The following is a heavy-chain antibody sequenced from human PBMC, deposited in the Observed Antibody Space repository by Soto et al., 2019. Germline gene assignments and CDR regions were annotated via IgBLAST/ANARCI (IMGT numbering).Heavy chain of an antibody. CDR2: IYTSGST. CDR3: ARACSSNSCYDVFDY. J-gene: IGHJ4*02. Sequence: SETLSLTCTVSGGSISSYYWSWIRQPAGKGLEWIGRIYTSGSTNYNPSLKSRVTMSVDTSKNQFSLKLSSVTSADTAVYYCARACSSNSCYDVFDYWGQGTLVTVSS. CDR1: GGSISSYY. D-gene: IGHD2-2*01. V-gene: IGHV4-4*07.